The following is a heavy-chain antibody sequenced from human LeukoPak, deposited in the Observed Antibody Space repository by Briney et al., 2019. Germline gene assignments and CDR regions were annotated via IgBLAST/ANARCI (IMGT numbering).Heavy chain of an antibody. CDR2: ISGSGGST. CDR3: AKENPTHSSSWYTVDY. D-gene: IGHD6-13*01. CDR1: GFTFSSYA. Sequence: PGGSLRLFCAAPGFTFSSYAMSWVRQAPGKGLEWVSAISGSGGSTYYADSVKGRFTISRDNSKNTLYLQMNSLRAEDTAVYYCAKENPTHSSSWYTVDYWGQGTLVTVSS. J-gene: IGHJ4*02. V-gene: IGHV3-23*01.